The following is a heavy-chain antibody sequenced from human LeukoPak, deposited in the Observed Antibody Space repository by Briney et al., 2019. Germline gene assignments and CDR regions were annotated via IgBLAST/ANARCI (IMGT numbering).Heavy chain of an antibody. Sequence: PGGSLRLSCAASGFTVSSNHMSWVRQAPGKGLEWVSVIYSGGSTYYADSVEGRFTISRDNAKNSLYLQMNSLRAEDTAVYYCARNVPAAMPDYWGQGTLVTVSS. CDR3: ARNVPAAMPDY. CDR2: IYSGGST. J-gene: IGHJ4*02. V-gene: IGHV3-66*01. D-gene: IGHD2-2*01. CDR1: GFTVSSNH.